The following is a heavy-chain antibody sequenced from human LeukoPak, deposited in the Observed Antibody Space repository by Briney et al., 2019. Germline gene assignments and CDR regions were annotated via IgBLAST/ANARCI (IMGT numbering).Heavy chain of an antibody. CDR1: GGSISSYY. D-gene: IGHD6-6*01. J-gene: IGHJ5*02. Sequence: SETLSLTCTVSGGSISSYYWSWIRQPPGKGLEWIGYIYYSGSTNYNPTLKSRVTISVDTSKNQFSLKLSSVTAADTAVYYCARVREYSSSSVDWFDPWGQGTLVTVSS. CDR3: ARVREYSSSSVDWFDP. V-gene: IGHV4-59*01. CDR2: IYYSGST.